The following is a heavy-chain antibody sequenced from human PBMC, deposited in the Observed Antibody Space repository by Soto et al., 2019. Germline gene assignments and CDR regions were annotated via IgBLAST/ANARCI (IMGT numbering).Heavy chain of an antibody. CDR3: ARGVTMVRGVTIPTNWFDP. CDR1: GGSISSSDYY. Sequence: SETLSLTCTVSGGSISSSDYYWSWIRQPPGKGLEWIGYIYYSGSTYYNPSLKSRVTISVDTSKNQFSLKLSSVTAADTAVYYCARGVTMVRGVTIPTNWFDPWGRGTLVTVS. D-gene: IGHD3-10*01. J-gene: IGHJ5*02. V-gene: IGHV4-30-4*01. CDR2: IYYSGST.